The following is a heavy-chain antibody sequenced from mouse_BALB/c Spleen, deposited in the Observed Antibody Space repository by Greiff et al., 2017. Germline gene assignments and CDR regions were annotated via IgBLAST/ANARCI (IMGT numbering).Heavy chain of an antibody. CDR3: ARDVSGYKGSMDY. V-gene: IGHV5-9-4*01. Sequence: EVQVVESGGDLVKPGGSLKLSCAASGFTFSSYAMSWVRQSPEKRLEWVAEISSGGSYTYYPDTVTGRFTISRDNAKNTLYLEMSSLRSEDTAMYYCARDVSGYKGSMDYWGQGTSVTVSS. CDR2: ISSGGSYT. J-gene: IGHJ4*01. D-gene: IGHD1-2*01. CDR1: GFTFSSYA.